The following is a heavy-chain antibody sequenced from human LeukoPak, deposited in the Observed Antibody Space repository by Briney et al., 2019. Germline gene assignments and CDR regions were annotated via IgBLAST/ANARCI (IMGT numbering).Heavy chain of an antibody. CDR3: ARGQSDYSYYYMDV. Sequence: GGSLRLSCAASGFTFSRFAMHWVRQAPGKGLEYVSVISCSGGSAYYANSEKGRFTISRDNSKNTVYLQMGSLRPEDMAVYYCARGQSDYSYYYMDVWGKGTTVTVSS. J-gene: IGHJ6*03. CDR1: GFTFSRFA. V-gene: IGHV3-64*01. CDR2: ISCSGGSA.